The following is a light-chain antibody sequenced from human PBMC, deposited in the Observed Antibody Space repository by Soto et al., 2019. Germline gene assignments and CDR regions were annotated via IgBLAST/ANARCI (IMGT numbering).Light chain of an antibody. Sequence: SYELTQPPSVSVAPGQTARITCGGNNIGSNSVHWYQQKPGQAPVLVVYDDSDRPSGSPERFSGSNSGNTATLTISRVEAGDEADYYCQVWDSSSDPVVFGGGTKVTVL. V-gene: IGLV3-21*02. CDR1: NIGSNS. J-gene: IGLJ2*01. CDR2: DDS. CDR3: QVWDSSSDPVV.